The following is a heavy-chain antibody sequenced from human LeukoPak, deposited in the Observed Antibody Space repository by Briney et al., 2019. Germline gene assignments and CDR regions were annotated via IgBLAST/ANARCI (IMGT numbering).Heavy chain of an antibody. D-gene: IGHD4-17*01. CDR2: ISAYNGNT. CDR3: ARRNGDYPALYYYGMDV. V-gene: IGHV1-18*01. J-gene: IGHJ6*02. Sequence: ASVKVSCKASGYTFTSYGISWVRQAPGQGLEWMGWISAYNGNTNYAQKLQGRVTMTTDTSTSTAYMELRSLRSDDTAVYYCARRNGDYPALYYYGMDVWGQGTTVTVSS. CDR1: GYTFTSYG.